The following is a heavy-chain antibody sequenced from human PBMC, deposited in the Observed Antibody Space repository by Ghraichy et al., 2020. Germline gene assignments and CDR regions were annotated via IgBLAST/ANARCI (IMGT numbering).Heavy chain of an antibody. V-gene: IGHV3-15*01. J-gene: IGHJ4*02. CDR2: ILRESDGGRT. D-gene: IGHD2-8*01. CDR3: ATYITISAMGDY. CDR1: GFSFSNAW. Sequence: GGSLRLSCAASGFSFSNAWVSWVRQAPGKGLEWIGLILRESDGGRTDYAAPVKGRFSISRDDSKNTLYLQMNSLKTEDTAVYYCATYITISAMGDYWGRGTLVTVSS.